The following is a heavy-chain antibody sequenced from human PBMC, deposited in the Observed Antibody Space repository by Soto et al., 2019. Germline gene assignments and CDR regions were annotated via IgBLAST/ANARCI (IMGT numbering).Heavy chain of an antibody. J-gene: IGHJ4*02. V-gene: IGHV3-64*04. D-gene: IGHD3-22*01. CDR1: GFTFSSYA. CDR3: AKDGSLYDSSVFDY. CDR2: ISSNGGST. Sequence: GGSLRLSCSASGFTFSSYAMHWVRQAPGKGLEYVSAISSNGGSTYYADSVKGRFTISRDNSKNTLYLQMNSLRAEDTAVYYCAKDGSLYDSSVFDYWGQGTLVTVSS.